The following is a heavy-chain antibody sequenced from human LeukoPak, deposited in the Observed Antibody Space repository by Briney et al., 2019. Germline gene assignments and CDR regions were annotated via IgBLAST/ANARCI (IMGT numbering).Heavy chain of an antibody. CDR3: ARGRRYYYDSSGYPYFDY. CDR1: GGSFSGYY. D-gene: IGHD3-22*01. CDR2: INHSGST. Sequence: SETLSLTCAGYGGSFSGYYWSWIRQPPGKGLEWIGEINHSGSTNHNPSLKSRVTISVDTSKNQFSLKLSSVTAADTAVYYCARGRRYYYDSSGYPYFDYWGQGTLVTVSS. J-gene: IGHJ4*02. V-gene: IGHV4-34*01.